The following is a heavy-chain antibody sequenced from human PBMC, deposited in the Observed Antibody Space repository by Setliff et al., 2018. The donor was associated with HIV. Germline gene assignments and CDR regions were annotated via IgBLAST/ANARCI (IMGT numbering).Heavy chain of an antibody. CDR1: GGSISSSNW. Sequence: NPSETLSLTCAVSGGSISSSNWWCWVRQPPGKGLEWIGEIYHSGSTNYNPPLKSRVTISVDKSKNQFSLKLSSVTAADTAVYYCAAHSANIAAAGTVDYWGQGTLVTVSS. D-gene: IGHD6-13*01. CDR2: IYHSGST. CDR3: AAHSANIAAAGTVDY. J-gene: IGHJ4*02. V-gene: IGHV4-4*02.